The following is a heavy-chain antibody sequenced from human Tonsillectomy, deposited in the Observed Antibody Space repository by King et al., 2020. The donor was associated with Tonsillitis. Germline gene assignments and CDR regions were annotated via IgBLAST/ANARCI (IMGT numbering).Heavy chain of an antibody. CDR3: ARCDLVAASRFDY. Sequence: VQLVESGGDLVQPGGSLRLSCAGSGFTFSSYSMNWVRQAPGKGLEWLSYISDNSQNIYYTDYVKGRFTITRDNAKNSLYLQMNSLGVEDTAVYYCARCDLVAASRFDYWGQGSLVTVSS. D-gene: IGHD2-15*01. V-gene: IGHV3-48*01. CDR1: GFTFSSYS. CDR2: ISDNSQNI. J-gene: IGHJ4*02.